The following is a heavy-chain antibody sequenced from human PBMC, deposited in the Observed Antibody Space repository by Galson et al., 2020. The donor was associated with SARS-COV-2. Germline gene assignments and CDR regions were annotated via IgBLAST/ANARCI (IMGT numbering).Heavy chain of an antibody. D-gene: IGHD2-21*02. CDR1: GGTFNTYP. Sequence: SVKVSCKASGGTFNTYPISWVRQAPGQGLEWMGGILPISGTTNYAHSFQDRITINADESTSTAYMELRSLRSEDTAVYYCARASGDYSPFDYWGQGTLVTVSS. V-gene: IGHV1-69*13. J-gene: IGHJ4*02. CDR2: ILPISGTT. CDR3: ARASGDYSPFDY.